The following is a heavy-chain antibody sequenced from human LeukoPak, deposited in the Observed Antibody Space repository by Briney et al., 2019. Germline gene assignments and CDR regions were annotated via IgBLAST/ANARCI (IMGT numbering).Heavy chain of an antibody. CDR3: AKGGIAVAGTKFDS. CDR1: GFTFSSYG. Sequence: GGSLRLSCAASGFTFSSYGMHWVRQAPGKGLEWVAVISYDGSNKYYADSVKGRFTISRDNSKNTLYLQMNSLRAEDTAVYYCAKGGIAVAGTKFDSWGQGTLVTVSS. D-gene: IGHD6-19*01. V-gene: IGHV3-30*18. CDR2: ISYDGSNK. J-gene: IGHJ4*02.